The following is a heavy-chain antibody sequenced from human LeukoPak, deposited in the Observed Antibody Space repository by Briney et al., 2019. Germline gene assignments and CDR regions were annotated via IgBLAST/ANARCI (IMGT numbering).Heavy chain of an antibody. D-gene: IGHD3-16*01. CDR2: ISSRSTYI. J-gene: IGHJ6*04. CDR1: GFTFSDYY. V-gene: IGHV3-11*06. CDR3: AKSTRAVMAMMDV. Sequence: GSLRLSCAASGFTFSDYYMSWIRQAPGKGLEWVSSISSRSTYIYHADSVKGRFTISRDNAKNSLFLQMNSLRAEDTAVYFCAKSTRAVMAMMDVWGKGTTVTVSS.